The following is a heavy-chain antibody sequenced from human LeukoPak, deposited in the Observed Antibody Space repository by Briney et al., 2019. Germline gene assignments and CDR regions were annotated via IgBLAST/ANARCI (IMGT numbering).Heavy chain of an antibody. J-gene: IGHJ5*01. V-gene: IGHV3-74*01. CDR2: INSDGNNT. Sequence: GGSLRLSCAASGFSFRTHWMPWVRQASGTGLVWVSRINSDGNNTNYAESVKGRFTISRDNAKNTLYLQMNSLRAEDSAVYYCARDNAPQTYSSGWYDSWGQGALVTVSS. CDR1: GFSFRTHW. D-gene: IGHD6-19*01. CDR3: ARDNAPQTYSSGWYDS.